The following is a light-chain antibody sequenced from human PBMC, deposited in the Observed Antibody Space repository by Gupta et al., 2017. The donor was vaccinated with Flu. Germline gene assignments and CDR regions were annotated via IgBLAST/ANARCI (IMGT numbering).Light chain of an antibody. J-gene: IGKJ2*01. Sequence: IVMTQSPDSLAVSLGERATINCKSSQSVLYSSSNKNFLTWYQQKPGQPPRLLIYWASTRESGVPDRFSGSGSGTDFTLTISSLQAEDVAVYYCQQYYDLPYTFGQGTKLEIK. CDR2: WAS. V-gene: IGKV4-1*01. CDR3: QQYYDLPYT. CDR1: QSVLYSSSNKNF.